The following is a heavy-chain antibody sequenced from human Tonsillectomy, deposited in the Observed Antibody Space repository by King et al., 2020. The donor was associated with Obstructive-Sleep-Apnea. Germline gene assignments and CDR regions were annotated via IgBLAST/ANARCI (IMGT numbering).Heavy chain of an antibody. CDR1: GFTFSSYA. D-gene: IGHD2-2*02. CDR3: VKAAAYCSSTSCYIGDY. Sequence: VQLVESGGGLVQPGGSLRLSCSASGFTFSSYAMHWVRQAPGKGLEYVSAISSNGGSTYYADSVKGRFTISRDNSKNTLYLQMSSLRAEDTAVYYCVKAAAYCSSTSCYIGDYWGQGTLVTVSS. V-gene: IGHV3-64D*06. CDR2: ISSNGGST. J-gene: IGHJ4*02.